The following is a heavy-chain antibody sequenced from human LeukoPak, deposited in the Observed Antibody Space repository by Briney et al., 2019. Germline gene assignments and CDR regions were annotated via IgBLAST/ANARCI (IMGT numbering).Heavy chain of an antibody. CDR3: ARVGIVSYFDY. Sequence: PGGSLRLSCAPSGFTFSSYGMHWVRQAPGKGLEWVAVIWYDGSNKYYADSVKGRFTISRDNSKNTLYLQMNSLRAEDTAVYYCARVGIVSYFDYWGQGTLVTVSS. J-gene: IGHJ4*02. CDR2: IWYDGSNK. V-gene: IGHV3-33*01. D-gene: IGHD2-21*01. CDR1: GFTFSSYG.